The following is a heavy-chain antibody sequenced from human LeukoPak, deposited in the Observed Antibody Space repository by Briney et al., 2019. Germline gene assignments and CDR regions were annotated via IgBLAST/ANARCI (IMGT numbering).Heavy chain of an antibody. Sequence: PGRSLRLSCTAPGFTFGDYAMSWFRKAPGKGLEWVGFIRSTAYGGTTEYAASVKGRFTISSDDSKSIAYLQMNSLKTDDTAVYYCGRAPRPVAWNWFDPWGQGTLVTVSS. J-gene: IGHJ5*02. CDR2: IRSTAYGGTT. D-gene: IGHD2-15*01. CDR3: GRAPRPVAWNWFDP. V-gene: IGHV3-49*03. CDR1: GFTFGDYA.